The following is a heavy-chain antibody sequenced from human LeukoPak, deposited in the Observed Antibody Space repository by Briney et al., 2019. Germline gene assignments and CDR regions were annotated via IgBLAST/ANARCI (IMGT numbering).Heavy chain of an antibody. V-gene: IGHV1-2*06. CDR3: ASDSHIVVVTAIHRYFQH. D-gene: IGHD2-21*02. CDR1: GYTFTGYY. CDR2: INPNSGGT. J-gene: IGHJ1*01. Sequence: ASVKVSCKASGYTFTGYYMHWVRQAPGQGPEWMGRINPNSGGTNYAQKFQGRVTMTRDTSISTAYMELSRLRSDDTAVYYCASDSHIVVVTAIHRYFQHWGQGTLVTVSS.